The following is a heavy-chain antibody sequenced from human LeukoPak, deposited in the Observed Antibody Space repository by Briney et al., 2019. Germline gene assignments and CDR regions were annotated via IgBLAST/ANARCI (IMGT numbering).Heavy chain of an antibody. CDR3: ARRRRGYCSSTSCRNWFDP. CDR2: INHSGST. CDR1: GGSFSGYY. D-gene: IGHD2-2*01. J-gene: IGHJ5*02. V-gene: IGHV4-34*01. Sequence: PSETLSLTCAVYGGSFSGYYWSWIRQPPGKGLEWIGEINHSGSTNYNPSLKSRVTISVDTSKNQFSLKLSSVTAADTAVYYCARRRRGYCSSTSCRNWFDPWGQGTLVTVSS.